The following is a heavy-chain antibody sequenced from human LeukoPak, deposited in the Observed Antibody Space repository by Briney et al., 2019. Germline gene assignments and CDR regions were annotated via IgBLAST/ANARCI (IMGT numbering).Heavy chain of an antibody. Sequence: SETLSLTCTVSGGSVSSGSYYWSWIRQPPGKGLEWIGYIYYSGSTNYNPSLKSRVTISVDTSKNQFSLKLSSVTAADTAVYYCARGRYYGLGSYEPYDYWGQGTLVTVSS. V-gene: IGHV4-61*01. J-gene: IGHJ4*02. CDR1: GGSVSSGSYY. D-gene: IGHD3-10*01. CDR3: ARGRYYGLGSYEPYDY. CDR2: IYYSGST.